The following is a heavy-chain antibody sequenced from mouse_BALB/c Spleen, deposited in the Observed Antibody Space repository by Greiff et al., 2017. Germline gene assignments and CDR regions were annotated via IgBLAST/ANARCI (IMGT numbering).Heavy chain of an antibody. D-gene: IGHD2-4*01. Sequence: EVKLMESGGGLVKPGGSLKLSCAASGFTFSSYAMSWVRQTPEKRLEWVASISSGGSTYYPDSVKGRFTISRDNARNILYLQMSSLRSEDTAMYYCAREGITPFAYWGQGTLVTVSA. V-gene: IGHV5-6-5*01. J-gene: IGHJ3*01. CDR2: ISSGGST. CDR3: AREGITPFAY. CDR1: GFTFSSYA.